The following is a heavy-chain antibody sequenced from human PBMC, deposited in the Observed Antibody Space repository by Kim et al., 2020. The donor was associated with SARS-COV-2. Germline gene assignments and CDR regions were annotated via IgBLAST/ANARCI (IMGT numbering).Heavy chain of an antibody. CDR1: GGTFSSYA. V-gene: IGHV1-69*13. CDR2: IIPIFGTA. CDR3: ARAHPDIPGYSSRQDTNWYFDL. J-gene: IGHJ2*01. D-gene: IGHD6-13*01. Sequence: SVKVSCKASGGTFSSYAISWVRQAPGQGLEWMGGIIPIFGTANYAQKFQGRVTITADESTSTAYMELSSLRSEDTAVYYCARAHPDIPGYSSRQDTNWYFDLWGRRTLVTVSS.